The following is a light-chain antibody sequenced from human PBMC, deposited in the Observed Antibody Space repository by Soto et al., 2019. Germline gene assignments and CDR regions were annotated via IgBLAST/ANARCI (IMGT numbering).Light chain of an antibody. Sequence: QSVLTQPPSVSAAPGQKVTISCSGSSSNIGNNYVSWYQQLPGTAPKLLIYDNSERPSGIPDRFSGSKSGTSATLGITGLQTGDAADYYCGTWDSSLSGVVIGGGTKLTVL. CDR1: SSNIGNNY. V-gene: IGLV1-51*01. CDR3: GTWDSSLSGVV. J-gene: IGLJ2*01. CDR2: DNS.